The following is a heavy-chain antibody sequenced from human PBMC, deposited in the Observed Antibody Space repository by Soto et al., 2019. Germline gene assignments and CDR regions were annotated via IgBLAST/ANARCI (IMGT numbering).Heavy chain of an antibody. CDR2: IYYSGST. V-gene: IGHV4-30-4*01. CDR1: GGSISSGDYY. Sequence: QVQLQESGPGLVKPSQTLSLTCTVSGGSISSGDYYWSWIRQPPGKGLEWIGYIYYSGSTYYNPSLKSRVTISVDTSKNQFSLKLSSVTAADAAVYYCARGPATATVNFDLWGRGTLVTVSS. D-gene: IGHD2-15*01. J-gene: IGHJ2*01. CDR3: ARGPATATVNFDL.